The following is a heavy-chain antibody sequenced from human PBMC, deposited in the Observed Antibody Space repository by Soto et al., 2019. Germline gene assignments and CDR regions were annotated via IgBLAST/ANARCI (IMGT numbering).Heavy chain of an antibody. CDR3: ASGHYDILTGYPYYFDY. J-gene: IGHJ4*02. CDR2: ISGSSSTI. V-gene: IGHV3-48*04. D-gene: IGHD3-9*01. CDR1: GFTFSTYS. Sequence: GGSLRLSCAASGFTFSTYSMNWVRQAPGKGLEWVSYISGSSSTIYYADSMKGRFTISRDNAKSSLYLQMNSLRAEDTAVYYCASGHYDILTGYPYYFDYWGPGALDTVSS.